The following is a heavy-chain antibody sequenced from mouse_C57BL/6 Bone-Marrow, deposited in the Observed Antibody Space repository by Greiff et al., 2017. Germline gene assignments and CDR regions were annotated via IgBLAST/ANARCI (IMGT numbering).Heavy chain of an antibody. D-gene: IGHD1-1*02. CDR1: GFTFSNYW. J-gene: IGHJ2*01. V-gene: IGHV6-3*01. CDR3: TDGSYSRDYFDY. Sequence: EVQLVESGGGLVQPGGSMKLSCVASGFTFSNYWMNWVRQSPEKGLEWVAQIRLKSDNSATHYADSVKGRFTISRDDSKSSVYLQMNILRAEDTGIYYYTDGSYSRDYFDYWGQGTTLTVSS. CDR2: IRLKSDNSAT.